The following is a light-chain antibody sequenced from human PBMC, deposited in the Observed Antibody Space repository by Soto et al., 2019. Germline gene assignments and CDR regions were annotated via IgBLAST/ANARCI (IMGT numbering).Light chain of an antibody. CDR2: KAS. CDR3: QQYSSYYS. CDR1: QNIFTW. J-gene: IGKJ2*03. Sequence: DIQMTQSPSTLSASIGDRVTITCRASQNIFTWLAWYQKKPGKAPTLLIYKASNLQSGVPSRFSGSGSGTEFTITTAGLQPDDFASYYCQQYSSYYSFGQGTKLEIK. V-gene: IGKV1-5*03.